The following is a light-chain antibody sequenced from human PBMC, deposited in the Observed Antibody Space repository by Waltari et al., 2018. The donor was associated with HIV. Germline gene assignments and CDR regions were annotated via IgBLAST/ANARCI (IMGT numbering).Light chain of an antibody. V-gene: IGKV1-33*01. Sequence: DIQLTQSPPSLSASVGDRVTITCQASQDINIYLNWYQQKPGKAPKFLIYDTSNLEAGVPSRFSGSGSGTHFTLTINNLQPEDIATCYCQHYHSLPPTFGPGTKVNI. CDR3: QHYHSLPPT. CDR2: DTS. CDR1: QDINIY. J-gene: IGKJ3*01.